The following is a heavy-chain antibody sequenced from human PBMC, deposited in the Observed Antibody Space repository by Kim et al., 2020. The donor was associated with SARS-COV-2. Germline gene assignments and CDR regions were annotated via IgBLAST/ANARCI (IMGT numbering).Heavy chain of an antibody. CDR1: GFTFSNYV. CDR3: VKDRDWSESVFDP. V-gene: IGHV3-64D*09. Sequence: GGSLRLSCLASGFTFSNYVMHWVRQAPGKGLEYVSAISGNGGSTYYADSVKGRFTISRDNSKNTLNLQMSSLRAEDTAVYYCVKDRDWSESVFDPWGQGTLVTVSS. J-gene: IGHJ5*02. D-gene: IGHD1-1*01. CDR2: ISGNGGST.